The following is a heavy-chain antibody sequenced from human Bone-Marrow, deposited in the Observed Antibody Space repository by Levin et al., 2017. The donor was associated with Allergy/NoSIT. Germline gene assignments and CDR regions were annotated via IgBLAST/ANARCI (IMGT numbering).Heavy chain of an antibody. J-gene: IGHJ4*02. D-gene: IGHD1-26*01. CDR2: ISGSGGST. V-gene: IGHV3-23*01. CDR1: GFTFSSYA. Sequence: VASVKVSCAASGFTFSSYAMSWVRQAPGKGLEWVSAISGSGGSTYYADSVKGRFTISRDNSKNTLYLQMNSLRAEDTAVYYCAKEASGSYLGVFDYWGQGTLVTVSS. CDR3: AKEASGSYLGVFDY.